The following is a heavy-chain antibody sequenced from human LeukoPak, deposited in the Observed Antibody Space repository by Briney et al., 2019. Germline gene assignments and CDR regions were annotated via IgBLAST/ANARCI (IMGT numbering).Heavy chain of an antibody. CDR1: GGTFSDYY. CDR2: ISSSGSTI. V-gene: IGHV3-11*01. J-gene: IGHJ4*02. D-gene: IGHD3-22*01. Sequence: GGSLRLFCAASGGTFSDYYMSWIRQAPGTGLEWVSYISSSGSTIYYADSVKGRFTISRDNAKNSLYLQMNSLRAEDTAVYYCAREGRYYDSSGYPSDYWGQGTLVTVSS. CDR3: AREGRYYDSSGYPSDY.